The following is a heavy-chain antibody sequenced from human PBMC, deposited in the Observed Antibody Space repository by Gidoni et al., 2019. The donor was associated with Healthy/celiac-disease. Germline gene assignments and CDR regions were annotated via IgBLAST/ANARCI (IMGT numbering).Heavy chain of an antibody. Sequence: QVQLVGSGGGVVQPGRSLRLSCAATGFTFSSYGMHWVRQAPGKGLEWVAVISYDGSNRYYADSVKGRFTISRDNSKNTLYLQMNSLRAEGTAVYYCAKDFRRDGHNEGYWGQGTLVTVSS. CDR1: GFTFSSYG. J-gene: IGHJ4*02. CDR2: ISYDGSNR. CDR3: AKDFRRDGHNEGY. V-gene: IGHV3-30*18.